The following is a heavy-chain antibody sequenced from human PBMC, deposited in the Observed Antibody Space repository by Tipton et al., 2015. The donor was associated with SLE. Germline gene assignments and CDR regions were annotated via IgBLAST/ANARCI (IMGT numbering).Heavy chain of an antibody. D-gene: IGHD6-13*01. J-gene: IGHJ4*02. V-gene: IGHV3-23*03. Sequence: SLRLSCAASGFTFSSYAMSWVRQAPGMGLEWVSVIYSGGSSTYYADSVKGRFTISRDNSKNTLYLQMNSLRAEDTAVYYCAKDRQQLDGFDYWGQGTLVTVSS. CDR1: GFTFSSYA. CDR2: IYSGGSST. CDR3: AKDRQQLDGFDY.